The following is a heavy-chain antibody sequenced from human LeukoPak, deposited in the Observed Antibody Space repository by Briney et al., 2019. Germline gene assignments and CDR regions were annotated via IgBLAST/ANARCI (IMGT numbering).Heavy chain of an antibody. Sequence: SETLSLTCTVSGGSISSSSYYWGWIRQPPGKGLEWIGRMYYSGSTYYHPSLKRRGTISVDTSTNQFSLKLRSVTAADTAVYYCARQAVLLWFGESRYNWFDPWGQGTLVTVSS. V-gene: IGHV4-39*01. CDR1: GGSISSSSYY. CDR2: MYYSGST. J-gene: IGHJ5*02. D-gene: IGHD3-10*01. CDR3: ARQAVLLWFGESRYNWFDP.